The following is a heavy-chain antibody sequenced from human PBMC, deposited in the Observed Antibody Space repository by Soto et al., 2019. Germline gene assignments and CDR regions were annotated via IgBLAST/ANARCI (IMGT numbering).Heavy chain of an antibody. CDR1: GFTFRTYA. Sequence: GGSLRLSCISSGFTFRTYAMNWVRQAPGKGLEWVSGIRGFSPYTFYAESVKGRFTISRDNAKNSLYLQMDSLRAEDTAVYYCARDRGYDAHDYYYNAMDVWGQGTTVTVSS. J-gene: IGHJ6*02. CDR2: IRGFSPYT. D-gene: IGHD3-10*01. V-gene: IGHV3-21*01. CDR3: ARDRGYDAHDYYYNAMDV.